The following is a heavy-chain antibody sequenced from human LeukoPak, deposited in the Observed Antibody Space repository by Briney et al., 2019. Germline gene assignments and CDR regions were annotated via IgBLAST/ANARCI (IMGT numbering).Heavy chain of an antibody. CDR3: ARDPGSSFPQNWFDP. V-gene: IGHV3-48*03. CDR2: ISSTGGTR. J-gene: IGHJ5*02. CDR1: GFTFSSYE. D-gene: IGHD3-10*01. Sequence: PGGSLRLSCAASGFTFSSYEMKWVRQAPGKGLEWVSYISSTGGTRLYADSVKGRFTISRDDAKNSLYLQMNSLRAEDTAIYYCARDPGSSFPQNWFDPWGQGTLVTVSS.